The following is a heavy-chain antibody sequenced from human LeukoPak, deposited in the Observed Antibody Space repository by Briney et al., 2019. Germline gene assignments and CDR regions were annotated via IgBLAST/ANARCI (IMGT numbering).Heavy chain of an antibody. CDR3: ARDTPPGYYDSSGYFDY. J-gene: IGHJ4*02. D-gene: IGHD3-22*01. V-gene: IGHV3-21*01. Sequence: GGSLRLSCAASGFTFSSYSMNWVRQAPGKGLEWVSSISSSSSYIYYADSVKGRFTISRDNAKNSLYLQMNSLRAEDTAVYYCARDTPPGYYDSSGYFDYWGQGTLVTVSS. CDR2: ISSSSSYI. CDR1: GFTFSSYS.